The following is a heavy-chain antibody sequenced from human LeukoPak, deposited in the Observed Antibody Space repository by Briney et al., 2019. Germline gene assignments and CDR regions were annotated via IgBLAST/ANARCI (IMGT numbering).Heavy chain of an antibody. V-gene: IGHV3-7*03. CDR3: ARGGGLDV. CDR2: INYNGNVN. Sequence: GESLRLSCAASGFTFSSYWMNWARQAPGKGLEWVASINYNGNVNYYVDSVKGRFTISRDNAKNSLYLQMSNLRAEDTAVYFCARGGGLDVWGQGATVTVSS. CDR1: GFTFSSYW. D-gene: IGHD3-16*01. J-gene: IGHJ6*02.